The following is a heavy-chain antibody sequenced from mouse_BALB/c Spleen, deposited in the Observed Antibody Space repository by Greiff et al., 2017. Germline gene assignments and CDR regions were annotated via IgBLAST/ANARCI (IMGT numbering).Heavy chain of an antibody. V-gene: IGHV5-12-2*01. CDR1: GFTFSSYT. CDR2: ISNGGGST. Sequence: EVKVVESGGGLVQPGGSLKLSCAASGFTFSSYTMPWVRQTPEKRLEWVAYISNGGGSTYYPDTVKGRSTITRDNAKNTRYLQMSSLKSEDTAMYYCATKGVRGAIDYWGQGTSVTVSS. D-gene: IGHD2-14*01. J-gene: IGHJ4*01. CDR3: ATKGVRGAIDY.